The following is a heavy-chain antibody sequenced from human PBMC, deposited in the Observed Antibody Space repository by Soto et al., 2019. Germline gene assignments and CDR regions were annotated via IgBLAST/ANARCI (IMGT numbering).Heavy chain of an antibody. V-gene: IGHV1-18*01. CDR1: GYTFSSYG. CDR3: ARAGAYSSGWPFDY. D-gene: IGHD6-19*01. J-gene: IGHJ4*02. CDR2: ISAQNGDT. Sequence: GASVKVSCKASGYTFSSYGIVWVRQAPGQGLEWMGWISAQNGDTNYPQKLQGRVTMTTHTPTSTAYMELRSLRSDDTAVYYCARAGAYSSGWPFDYWGQGTLVTVSS.